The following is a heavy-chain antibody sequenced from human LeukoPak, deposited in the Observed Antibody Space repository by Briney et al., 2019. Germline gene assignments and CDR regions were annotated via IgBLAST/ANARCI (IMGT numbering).Heavy chain of an antibody. V-gene: IGHV4-4*02. CDR1: GVSISTGYW. D-gene: IGHD3/OR15-3a*01. J-gene: IGHJ4*02. CDR3: AREVRGLEY. Sequence: SETLSLTCVVSGVSISTGYWWSWVRQSPEKGLEWIGEIHRDGSTNYNPSLKSRATISVDRSKNQFPLQLSSVTAADTAVYYCAREVRGLEYWGQGTLVTVSS. CDR2: IHRDGST.